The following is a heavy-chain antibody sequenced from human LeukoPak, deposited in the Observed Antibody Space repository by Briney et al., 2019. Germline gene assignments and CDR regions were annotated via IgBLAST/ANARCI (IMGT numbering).Heavy chain of an antibody. J-gene: IGHJ4*02. V-gene: IGHV3-11*04. D-gene: IGHD3/OR15-3a*01. CDR2: ITNSWNTV. CDR1: GFTFSDYY. Sequence: GGSLRLSCAASGFTFSDYYMSWFRQAPGMGLEWISYITNSWNTVYYADSVKGRFTISRDNAKNSLYLQMNSLRAEDAAVYYCARGTGNYYGYWGQGTLVTVSS. CDR3: ARGTGNYYGY.